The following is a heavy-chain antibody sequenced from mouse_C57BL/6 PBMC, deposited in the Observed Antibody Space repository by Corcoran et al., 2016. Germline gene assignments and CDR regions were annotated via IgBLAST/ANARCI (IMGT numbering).Heavy chain of an antibody. Sequence: QVQLQQYGAELARPGASVKLSCKASGSTFTSYGISWVKQRTGQGLEWIGEIYPRSGNTYYNEKFKGKATLTADKSSSTAYMELRSLTSEDSAVYFCARMGTGLYWDFDVWGTGTTVTVSS. J-gene: IGHJ1*03. CDR2: IYPRSGNT. CDR1: GSTFTSYG. V-gene: IGHV1-81*01. D-gene: IGHD4-1*01. CDR3: ARMGTGLYWDFDV.